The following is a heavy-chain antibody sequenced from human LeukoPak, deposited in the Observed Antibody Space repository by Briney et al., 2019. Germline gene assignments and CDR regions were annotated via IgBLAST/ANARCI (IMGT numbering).Heavy chain of an antibody. D-gene: IGHD3-10*01. CDR3: ARLHLYDVIMTPRYFDL. Sequence: SETLSLTCSVSTDSITSNYWSWIRQPPGKGLEWIGYIYYTGRANYNPSLKSRVSISVDTSTNKISLNFRSMTAADTAAYFFARLHLYDVIMTPRYFDLWGRGTLVTVSS. J-gene: IGHJ2*01. V-gene: IGHV4-59*08. CDR2: IYYTGRA. CDR1: TDSITSNY.